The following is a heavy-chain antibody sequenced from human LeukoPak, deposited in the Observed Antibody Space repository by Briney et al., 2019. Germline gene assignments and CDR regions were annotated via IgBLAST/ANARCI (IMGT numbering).Heavy chain of an antibody. CDR2: INPDWSDT. J-gene: IGHJ4*02. CDR3: ARVGGYNALEY. Sequence: PGGPLRLSCAASRFTFSVSWLHCLRRAPAKALVWVSRINPDWSDTHYARPVKGRFNISRDNAKDSLFMQMDSLIAEDKAVYYWARVGGYNALEYWGEGTLVSVS. D-gene: IGHD5-24*01. V-gene: IGHV3-74*01. CDR1: RFTFSVSW.